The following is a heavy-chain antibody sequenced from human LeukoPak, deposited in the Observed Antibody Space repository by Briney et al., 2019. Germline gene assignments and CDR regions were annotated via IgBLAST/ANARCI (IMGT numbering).Heavy chain of an antibody. CDR2: ISGSSSYK. V-gene: IGHV3-21*01. CDR3: ARARYFYDSSGYYFDS. D-gene: IGHD3-22*01. J-gene: IGHJ4*02. Sequence: PGGSLRLSCAASGFTFSSYSMNWVRQAPGKGLEWVSSISGSSSYKYYADSVKGRFTISRDNAKNSLYLQMNSLRDEDTAVYFCARARYFYDSSGYYFDSWGQGTLATVSS. CDR1: GFTFSSYS.